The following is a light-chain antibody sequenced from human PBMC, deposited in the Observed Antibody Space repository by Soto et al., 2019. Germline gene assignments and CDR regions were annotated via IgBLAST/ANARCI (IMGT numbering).Light chain of an antibody. V-gene: IGKV1-5*01. CDR3: QQYGGFSRT. CDR1: QSIRSS. CDR2: DAS. J-gene: IGKJ1*01. Sequence: DIQVTQSPSTLSASVGDRVTITCRASQSIRSSLAWYHQKPGTAPKLLIYDASSLERGVPSRYRGSGSGTEFTLTISSLQPDDFATYYCQQYGGFSRTFGQGTKV.